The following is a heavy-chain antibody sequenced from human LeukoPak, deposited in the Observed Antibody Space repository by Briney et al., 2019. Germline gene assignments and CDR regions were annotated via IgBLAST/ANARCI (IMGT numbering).Heavy chain of an antibody. CDR2: IRSNAYGGTT. CDR3: TREQDQYYYDSEGY. D-gene: IGHD3-22*01. V-gene: IGHV3-49*03. CDR1: GFTFGDYA. Sequence: GGSLRLSCTASGFTFGDYAMSWFRQAPGKGLEWVGFIRSNAYGGTTEYAATVKGRFTISRDDSKSIAYLQMNSLKTEDTAVYYCTREQDQYYYDSEGYWGQGTLVTVSS. J-gene: IGHJ4*02.